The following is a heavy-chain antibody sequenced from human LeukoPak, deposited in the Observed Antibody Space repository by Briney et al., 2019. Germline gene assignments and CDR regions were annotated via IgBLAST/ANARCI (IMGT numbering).Heavy chain of an antibody. D-gene: IGHD6-19*01. J-gene: IGHJ5*02. V-gene: IGHV3-23*01. CDR1: GLHFSGTA. CDR3: AKDGAQYSSGPECDP. Sequence: GGSLRLSXAASGLHFSGTAMSWVRQAPGKGLEWVSAVSHDGMNAYYADSVKGRFTISRDNSKKTVSLEMSSLTAADTGVYYCAKDGAQYSSGPECDPRGQGALVTVSP. CDR2: VSHDGMNA.